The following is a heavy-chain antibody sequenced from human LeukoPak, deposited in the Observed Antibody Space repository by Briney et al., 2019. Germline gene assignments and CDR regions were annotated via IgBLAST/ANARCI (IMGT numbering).Heavy chain of an antibody. CDR3: ARPRFPGYSSGWYFI. J-gene: IGHJ3*02. CDR1: GGSISSYY. V-gene: IGHV4-59*08. CDR2: IYYSGST. D-gene: IGHD6-19*01. Sequence: TSETLSLTCTASGGSISSYYWSWIRQPPGKGLEWIGYIYYSGSTNYNPSLKSRVTISVDTSKNQFSLKLSSVTAADTAVYYCARPRFPGYSSGWYFIWGQGTMVTVSS.